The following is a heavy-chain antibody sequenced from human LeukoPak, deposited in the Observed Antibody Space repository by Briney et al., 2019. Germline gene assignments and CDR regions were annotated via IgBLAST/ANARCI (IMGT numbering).Heavy chain of an antibody. CDR1: GGSVSSGSTY. CDR2: IYYSGST. D-gene: IGHD3-22*01. CDR3: ARVGYYDSSGWAAFDI. Sequence: SDTLSLACTVSGGSVSSGSTYWSWIRPPPGKGLEWFGYIYYSGSTNYNPSLKSRVTISVDTSKNQFSLKLSSVTAADTAVYYCARVGYYDSSGWAAFDIWGQGTMVTVSS. V-gene: IGHV4-61*01. J-gene: IGHJ3*02.